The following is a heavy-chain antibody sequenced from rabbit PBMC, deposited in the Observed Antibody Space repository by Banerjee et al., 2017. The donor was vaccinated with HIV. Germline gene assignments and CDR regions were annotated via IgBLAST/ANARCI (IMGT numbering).Heavy chain of an antibody. Sequence: QSLEESGGDLVKPGASLTLTCTASGFDLNSYYYMSWVRQAPGKGLEWIACIWPGSSGSTYYASWAKGRFTISKTSSTTVTLQMTSLTAADTATYFCARDYAGDAGYGYGPTYFNLWGQGTLVTVS. CDR1: GFDLNSYYY. V-gene: IGHV1S40*01. CDR3: ARDYAGDAGYGYGPTYFNL. J-gene: IGHJ4*01. CDR2: IWPGSSGST. D-gene: IGHD6-1*01.